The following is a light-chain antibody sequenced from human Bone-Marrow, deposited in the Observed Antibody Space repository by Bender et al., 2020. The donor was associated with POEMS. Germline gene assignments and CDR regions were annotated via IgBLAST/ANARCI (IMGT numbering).Light chain of an antibody. J-gene: IGLJ2*01. CDR3: SSYTSSSTVL. V-gene: IGLV2-14*01. CDR1: SSDVGGYNY. Sequence: QSALTQPASVSGSPGQSITISCTGTSSDVGGYNYVSWYQQPPGTAPKLMIYEVTNRPSGVSDRFSGAKSGDTASLTISGLQAEDEADYYCSSYTSSSTVLFGGGTKLTVL. CDR2: EVT.